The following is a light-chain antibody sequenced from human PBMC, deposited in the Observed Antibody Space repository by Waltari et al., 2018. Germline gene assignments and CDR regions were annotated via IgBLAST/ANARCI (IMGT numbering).Light chain of an antibody. V-gene: IGKV4-1*01. CDR3: LNYYNIPRT. Sequence: DIVMTQSPDSLAVSLGERATINCKSSQSVLMSPNNKNYLAWYQQKPGQPPKLLIYWASIRESGVPDRFSGNGSGKDFTLTISSLQAEDVAVYYCLNYYNIPRTFGQGTKVEIK. CDR1: QSVLMSPNNKNY. CDR2: WAS. J-gene: IGKJ1*01.